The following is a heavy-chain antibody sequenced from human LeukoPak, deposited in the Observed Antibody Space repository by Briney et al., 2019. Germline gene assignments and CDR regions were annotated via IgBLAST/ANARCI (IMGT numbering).Heavy chain of an antibody. V-gene: IGHV3-66*01. CDR2: IYSGGST. J-gene: IGHJ4*02. D-gene: IGHD3-10*01. CDR1: GFTVSSNY. Sequence: GGSLRLSCAASGFTVSSNYMSWVRQAPGKGLEWVSVIYSGGSTYYADSVKGRFTISRDNSKNTLYLQMNSLRAEDTAVYYCAREWFGELQRGDYFDYWGQGTLVTVSS. CDR3: AREWFGELQRGDYFDY.